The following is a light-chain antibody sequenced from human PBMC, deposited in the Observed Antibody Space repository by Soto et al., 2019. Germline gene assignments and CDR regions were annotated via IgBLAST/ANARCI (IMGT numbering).Light chain of an antibody. Sequence: QMTHSPSSPSASVGAGVTITSRASQDLDRWLAWYQQKPGEAPKVMIYAASNLRSGVPSRFSGSRSGADFSLTISSLQPEDVATYYCKQSRSCPLTFTGGTKVDI. CDR2: AAS. J-gene: IGKJ4*01. CDR3: KQSRSCPLT. CDR1: QDLDRW. V-gene: IGKV1-12*01.